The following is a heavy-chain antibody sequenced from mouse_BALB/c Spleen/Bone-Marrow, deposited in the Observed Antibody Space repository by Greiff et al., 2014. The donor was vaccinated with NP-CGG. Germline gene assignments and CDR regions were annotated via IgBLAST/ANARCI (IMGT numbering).Heavy chain of an antibody. V-gene: IGHV1-7*01. D-gene: IGHD2-4*01. CDR1: GYTFTNYW. Sequence: VQLQQSGAELAKPGASVKMSCKASGYTFTNYWMHWVKQRPGQGLEWIGYINLSTGCTEYNQKFKDKATLTADKSSGTAYMQLSSLTSEDSAVYYCARDDYDDYWGQGTTLTVSS. CDR3: ARDDYDDY. CDR2: INLSTGCT. J-gene: IGHJ2*01.